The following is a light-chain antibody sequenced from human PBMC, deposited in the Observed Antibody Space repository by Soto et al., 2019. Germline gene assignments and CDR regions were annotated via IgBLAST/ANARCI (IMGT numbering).Light chain of an antibody. Sequence: QSALTQPASVSGSPGQSISISCTGTSSDIGAYNYVSWYQQHPGKAPKLIIFEVSNRPSGVSNRFSGSKSGNTASLTISGLQPEDEADYHCSSYTGGTTYWTFGRGTKVTVL. CDR2: EVS. V-gene: IGLV2-14*03. CDR1: SSDIGAYNY. J-gene: IGLJ2*01. CDR3: SSYTGGTTYWT.